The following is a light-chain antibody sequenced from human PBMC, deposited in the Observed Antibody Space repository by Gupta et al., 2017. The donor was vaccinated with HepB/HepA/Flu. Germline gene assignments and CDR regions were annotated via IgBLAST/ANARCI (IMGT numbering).Light chain of an antibody. CDR1: SSNIGSND. CDR3: ETSDDTRSGVV. Sequence: QSVLTQSPSASGTPGQRVTISCSGSSSNIGSNDVYWYQRLPGTAPKFLIYSNNQRPSGVPERFSGSKSGSSAALTTTRLQAEAAAVYYFETSDDTRSGVVFGGGTKLTVL. J-gene: IGLJ2*01. V-gene: IGLV1-47*02. CDR2: SNN.